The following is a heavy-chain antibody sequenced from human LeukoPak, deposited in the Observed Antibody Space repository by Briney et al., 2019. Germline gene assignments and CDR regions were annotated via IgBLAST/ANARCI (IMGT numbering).Heavy chain of an antibody. CDR1: GGSISSSSYY. D-gene: IGHD6-13*01. V-gene: IGHV4-39*01. Sequence: PSETLSLTCTVSGGSISSSSYYWGWIRQPPGKGLKWIGSMYYSGSTYYNPSLKSRVTISVDTSKNQFSLKLSSVTVADTAVYYCARHVGQQLFYYYYGLDVWGQGATVTVSS. CDR3: ARHVGQQLFYYYYGLDV. J-gene: IGHJ6*02. CDR2: MYYSGST.